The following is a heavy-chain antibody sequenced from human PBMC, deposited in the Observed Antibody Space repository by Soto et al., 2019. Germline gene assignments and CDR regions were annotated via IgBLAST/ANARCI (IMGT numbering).Heavy chain of an antibody. CDR1: GYTFTSYG. CDR2: ISAYNGNT. J-gene: IGHJ6*02. D-gene: IGHD4-17*01. V-gene: IGHV1-18*01. CDR3: ARRGTVTSHYNYYGMDV. Sequence: QVQLVQSGAEVKKPGASVKVSCKASGYTFTSYGISWVRQAPGQGLEWMGWISAYNGNTNYAQKFQGRVIMTTDTSASTAYMELRSLRSDDTAVYYCARRGTVTSHYNYYGMDVWGQGTTVTVSS.